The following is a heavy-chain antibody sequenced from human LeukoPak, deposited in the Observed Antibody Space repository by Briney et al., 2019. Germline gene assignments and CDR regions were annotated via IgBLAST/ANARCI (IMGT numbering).Heavy chain of an antibody. CDR3: THSSGWTTDF. V-gene: IGHV2-5*01. D-gene: IGHD6-19*01. CDR1: GFSLSDPAVG. CDR2: VDWNDDN. Sequence: ESGPTLLQPTPTLTLTFTFSGFSLSDPAVGVHWIRRPPGKALEWLSLVDWNDDNKYSPSLMSRLTVTKDSSKNQVVLTMTNMDPVDTATYYCTHSSGWTTDFWGQGILVTVSS. J-gene: IGHJ4*02.